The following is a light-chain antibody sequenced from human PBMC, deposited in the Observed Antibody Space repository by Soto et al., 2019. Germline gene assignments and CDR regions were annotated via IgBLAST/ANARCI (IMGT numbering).Light chain of an antibody. V-gene: IGKV3-15*01. Sequence: TLMTPSPATLSLSPGEIATLSCRASQTVSSNLAWYQQKPGQPPRLLIYGASTRATGIPARFSGIGSGTEFTLTISSLQSEDFAVYYCQQDNHWPLTFGGGPKVDI. CDR2: GAS. J-gene: IGKJ4*01. CDR3: QQDNHWPLT. CDR1: QTVSSN.